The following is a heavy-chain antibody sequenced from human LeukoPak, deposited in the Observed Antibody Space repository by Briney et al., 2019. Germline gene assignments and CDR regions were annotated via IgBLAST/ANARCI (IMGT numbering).Heavy chain of an antibody. D-gene: IGHD2-21*01. V-gene: IGHV4-59*01. Sequence: PSETLSLTCTVSGGSISSYYWSWIWQPPGKGLEWIGYIYYSGSTNYNPSLKSRVTISVDTSKSQFSLKLSSVTAADTAVYYCARDAGQVGEDYFDYWGQGTLVTVSS. CDR1: GGSISSYY. CDR2: IYYSGST. CDR3: ARDAGQVGEDYFDY. J-gene: IGHJ4*02.